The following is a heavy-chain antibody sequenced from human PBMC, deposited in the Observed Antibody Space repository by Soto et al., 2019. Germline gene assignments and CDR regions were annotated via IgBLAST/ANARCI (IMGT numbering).Heavy chain of an antibody. V-gene: IGHV1-69*01. Sequence: QVQMVQSGAEVLKPGSSVKVSCKASGGTFSSYAISWVRQAPGQGLEWMGGFITIFGTANYAQKFQGRVTITADASTSTAYMELSSLRSEDTAVYYCAREYGTTPSNHCDYWGQGTLVTVSS. CDR2: FITIFGTA. CDR3: AREYGTTPSNHCDY. J-gene: IGHJ4*02. D-gene: IGHD1-7*01. CDR1: GGTFSSYA.